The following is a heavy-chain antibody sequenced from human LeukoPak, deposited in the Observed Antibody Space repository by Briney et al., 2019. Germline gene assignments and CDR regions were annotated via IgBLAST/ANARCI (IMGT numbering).Heavy chain of an antibody. CDR3: AREVWSGGWDY. D-gene: IGHD3-3*01. CDR1: GYTFTGYY. V-gene: IGHV1-2*02. CDR2: INPNSGDT. J-gene: IGHJ4*02. Sequence: ASVKVSCKTSGYTFTGYYIQWMRQAPGQGLEWMGWINPNSGDTNYAKKFQGRVTMTRDTSISAAYMELSRLRFEDTAVYYCAREVWSGGWDYWGQGTLVTVSS.